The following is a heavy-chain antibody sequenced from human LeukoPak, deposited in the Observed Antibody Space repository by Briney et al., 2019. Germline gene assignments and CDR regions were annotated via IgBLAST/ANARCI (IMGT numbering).Heavy chain of an antibody. J-gene: IGHJ6*03. D-gene: IGHD6-13*01. CDR2: ISGRGGST. CDR3: ATGAYSSSWYIGAYYYYMDV. Sequence: PGGSLRLSCAASGFTFSSYAMSWVRQAPGMGLEWVSAISGRGGSTYYAESVKGRFTISRDNSTNTLYLQMNSLRVEDTAVYYCATGAYSSSWYIGAYYYYMDVWGKGTTVTVSS. V-gene: IGHV3-23*01. CDR1: GFTFSSYA.